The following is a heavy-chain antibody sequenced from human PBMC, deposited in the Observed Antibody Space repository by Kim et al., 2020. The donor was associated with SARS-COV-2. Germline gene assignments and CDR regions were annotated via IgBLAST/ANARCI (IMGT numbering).Heavy chain of an antibody. CDR1: GYTLTAYY. J-gene: IGHJ4*02. V-gene: IGHV1-2*02. CDR2: IIPNSGDT. D-gene: IGHD5-18*01. CDR3: AKDSGRFSFGH. Sequence: ASVKVSCKASGYTLTAYYIKWVRQAPGQGLEWMGWIIPNSGDTNYAQKFQSRITMTRDTSISTAYMELSSLRSDDTAVYYCAKDSGRFSFGHWGQGALVTVSS.